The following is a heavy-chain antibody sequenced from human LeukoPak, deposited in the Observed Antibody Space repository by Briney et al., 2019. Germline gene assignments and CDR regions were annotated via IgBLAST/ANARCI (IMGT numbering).Heavy chain of an antibody. J-gene: IGHJ4*02. CDR3: ARDPYGSGSPMWY. CDR1: GHTFTSYD. CDR2: MNPNSGNT. V-gene: IGHV1-8*03. Sequence: ASVKVSCKASGHTFTSYDINWVRQATGQGREWMGWMNPNSGNTGYAQKFQGRVTITRNTSISTAYMELSSLRSEDTAVYYCARDPYGSGSPMWYWGQGTLVTVSS. D-gene: IGHD3-10*01.